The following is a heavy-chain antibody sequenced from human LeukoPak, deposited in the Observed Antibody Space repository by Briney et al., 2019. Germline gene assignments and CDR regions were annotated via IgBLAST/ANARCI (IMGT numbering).Heavy chain of an antibody. CDR2: ISYDGSNK. D-gene: IGHD3-10*01. CDR3: AKDSAQRHGSGSYSPDY. CDR1: GFTFSSYG. Sequence: GGSLRLSCAASGFTFSSYGMHWVRQAPGKGLEWVAVISYDGSNKYYADSVKGRFTISRDNSKNTLYLQMNSLRAEDTAVYYCAKDSAQRHGSGSYSPDYWGQGTLVTVSS. V-gene: IGHV3-30*18. J-gene: IGHJ4*02.